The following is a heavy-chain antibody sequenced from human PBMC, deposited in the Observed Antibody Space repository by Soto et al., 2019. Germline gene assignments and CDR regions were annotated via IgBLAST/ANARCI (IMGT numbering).Heavy chain of an antibody. D-gene: IGHD3-10*01. CDR2: MHPNSGNT. Sequence: QVPLVQSGAEVKKPGASVKVSCKASGYTFTSYDINWVRQATGQGLEYMGWMHPNSGNTGYAQKFQGRVTMTRNTSISTGYMELSSLRSDDTAVYYCARERGRYGMDVWGQGTTVTVSS. CDR3: ARERGRYGMDV. J-gene: IGHJ6*02. CDR1: GYTFTSYD. V-gene: IGHV1-8*01.